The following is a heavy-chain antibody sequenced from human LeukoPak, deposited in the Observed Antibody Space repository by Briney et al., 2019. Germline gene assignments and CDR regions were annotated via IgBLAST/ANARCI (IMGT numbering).Heavy chain of an antibody. CDR1: GGSISSGSYY. V-gene: IGHV4-61*02. CDR2: IYTSGST. CDR3: ARHRVVSGRELWFGELYNWFDP. Sequence: PSENLSLTCTVSGGSISSGSYYWSWIRQPAGKGLEWIGRIYTSGSTNYNPSLKSRVTISGDTSKNQFSLRLSSVTAADTAVYYCARHRVVSGRELWFGELYNWFDPWGQGTLVTVSS. D-gene: IGHD3-10*01. J-gene: IGHJ5*02.